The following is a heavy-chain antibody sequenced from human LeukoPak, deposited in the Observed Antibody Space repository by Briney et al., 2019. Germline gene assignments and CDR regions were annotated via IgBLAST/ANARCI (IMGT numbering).Heavy chain of an antibody. CDR3: ARVVDSSIRYYFDY. CDR2: INPDNGGT. CDR1: GYTFTGHY. J-gene: IGHJ4*02. V-gene: IGHV1-2*02. Sequence: ASVKVSCKASGYTFTGHYMHWVRQAPGQGLVWMGWINPDNGGTAYAQKFQGRVTMTRDPSISTAYMELSRLRSDDTAVYYCARVVDSSIRYYFDYWGQGTLVTVSS. D-gene: IGHD6-13*01.